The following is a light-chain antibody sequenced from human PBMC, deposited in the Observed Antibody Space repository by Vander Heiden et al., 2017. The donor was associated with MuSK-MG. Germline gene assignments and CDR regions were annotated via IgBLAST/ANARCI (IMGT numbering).Light chain of an antibody. Sequence: DIQMTQSPSSLSASVGDRVTITCRASQSISSYLNWYQQKPGKAPKLLIYAASSFQSGVPSRFSGTGSGTDFTLTISMLLPEDFATYYFQQSDSTPPTFGQWTKVEIK. CDR1: QSISSY. CDR3: QQSDSTPPT. CDR2: AAS. V-gene: IGKV1-39*01. J-gene: IGKJ1*01.